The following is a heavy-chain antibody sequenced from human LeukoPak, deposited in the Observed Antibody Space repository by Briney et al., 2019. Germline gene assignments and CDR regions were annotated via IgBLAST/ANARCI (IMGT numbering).Heavy chain of an antibody. V-gene: IGHV4-34*01. D-gene: IGHD6-13*01. J-gene: IGHJ4*02. Sequence: PSETLSLTCAVYGGSFSGYYWSWIRQPPGKGLEWIGEINHSGSTNYNPSLKSRVTISVDTSKNQFSLELSSVTAADTAVYYCARGWSSSWYSYDYWGQGTLVTVSS. CDR1: GGSFSGYY. CDR2: INHSGST. CDR3: ARGWSSSWYSYDY.